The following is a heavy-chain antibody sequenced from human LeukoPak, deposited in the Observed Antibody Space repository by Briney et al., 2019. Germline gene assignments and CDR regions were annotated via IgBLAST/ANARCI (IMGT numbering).Heavy chain of an antibody. J-gene: IGHJ3*01. CDR2: TYYRSKWYN. D-gene: IGHD3-22*01. CDR1: GDSVSSNSAA. CDR3: ARDSDYYGSSGGDPFDV. V-gene: IGHV6-1*01. Sequence: SQTLSLTCAISGDSVSSNSAAWNWFRQSPLRGLEWLGRTYYRSKWYNDYAVSVKSRITINPDTSKNQFSLQLSSVTPEDTAVYFCARDSDYYGSSGGDPFDVWGRGTMVTVSS.